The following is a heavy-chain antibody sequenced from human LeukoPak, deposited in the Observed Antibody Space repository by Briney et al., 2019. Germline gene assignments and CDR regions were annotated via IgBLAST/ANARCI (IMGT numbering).Heavy chain of an antibody. J-gene: IGHJ6*03. CDR2: INPNSGGT. CDR1: GYIFTGYY. CDR3: ARSDYYYYYMDV. Sequence: ASVKVSCKASGYIFTGYYMHWVRQAPGQGLEWMGWINPNSGGTNYAQKFQGRVTMTRDTSISTAYMELSRLGSDDTAVYYCARSDYYYYYMDVWGKGTTVTVSS. V-gene: IGHV1-2*02.